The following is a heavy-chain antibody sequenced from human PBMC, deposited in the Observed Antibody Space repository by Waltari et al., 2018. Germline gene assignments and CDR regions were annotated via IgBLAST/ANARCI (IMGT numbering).Heavy chain of an antibody. CDR1: GGTFSSYA. D-gene: IGHD3-10*01. CDR2: IIPICGTA. J-gene: IGHJ4*02. V-gene: IGHV1-69*08. Sequence: QVQLVQSGAEVKKPGSSVKVSCKASGGTFSSYAISWVRQAPGQGLEWMGRIIPICGTANYAQKFQGRVTITADKSTSTAYMELSSLRSEDTAVYYCARGLLMGFREFLDYWGQGTLVTVSS. CDR3: ARGLLMGFREFLDY.